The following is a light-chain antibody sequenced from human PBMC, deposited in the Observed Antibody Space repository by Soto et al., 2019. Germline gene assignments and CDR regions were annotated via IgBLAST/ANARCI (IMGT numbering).Light chain of an antibody. CDR2: RNN. J-gene: IGLJ1*01. V-gene: IGLV1-47*01. CDR1: SSNIGSNY. CDR3: AAWDDSLSGVV. Sequence: QSVLTQPPSASGTPGQRVTISCSGSSSNIGSNYVYWYQQLPGTAPKLLIYRNNQRPSGVPDRFSGSKSGTSASLAISGLRSEDEADYYCAAWDDSLSGVVFGTGTKLTV.